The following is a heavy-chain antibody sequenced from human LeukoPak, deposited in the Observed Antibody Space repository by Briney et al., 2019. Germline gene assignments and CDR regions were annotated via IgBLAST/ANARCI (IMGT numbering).Heavy chain of an antibody. J-gene: IGHJ4*02. CDR2: ISSSGSML. Sequence: GGSLRLSCTVSGFTFSDYYMSWVRQAPGKGLEWVSYISSSGSMLHYADSVEGRFTISRDNAKNSLYLQMSSLRVEDTAVYYCAKEHMAAAIYYFDCWGQGTVVSVSS. CDR1: GFTFSDYY. CDR3: AKEHMAAAIYYFDC. V-gene: IGHV3-11*04. D-gene: IGHD6-13*01.